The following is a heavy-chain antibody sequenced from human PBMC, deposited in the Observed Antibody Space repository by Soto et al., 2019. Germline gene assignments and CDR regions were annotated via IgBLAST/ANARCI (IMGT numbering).Heavy chain of an antibody. J-gene: IGHJ6*03. D-gene: IGHD5-12*01. CDR3: AKVPKGSGYDYPNPNYYYYYMDV. Sequence: EVQLLESGGGLVQPGGSLRLSCAASGFTFSSYAMSWVRQAPGKGLEWVSAISGSGGSTYYADSVKGRFTISRDNSKNTLYLQMNSLRAEDTAVYYCAKVPKGSGYDYPNPNYYYYYMDVWGKGTTVTVSS. V-gene: IGHV3-23*01. CDR2: ISGSGGST. CDR1: GFTFSSYA.